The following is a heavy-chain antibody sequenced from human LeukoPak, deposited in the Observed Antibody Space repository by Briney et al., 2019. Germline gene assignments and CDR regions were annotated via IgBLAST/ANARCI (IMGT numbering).Heavy chain of an antibody. D-gene: IGHD3-22*01. CDR2: IYPGDSDT. CDR1: GYSFTSYW. J-gene: IGHJ3*02. Sequence: GESLKISCKGSGYSFTSYWIGWVRQMPGKGLEWMGIIYPGDSDTRYSPSFQGQVTISADKSISTAYLQWSSLKASDTAMYYCARPTDYYDSPCAFDIWGQGTMVTVSS. CDR3: ARPTDYYDSPCAFDI. V-gene: IGHV5-51*01.